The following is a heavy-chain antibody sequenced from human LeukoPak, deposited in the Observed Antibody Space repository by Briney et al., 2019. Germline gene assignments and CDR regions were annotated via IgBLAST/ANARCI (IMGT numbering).Heavy chain of an antibody. D-gene: IGHD3-10*01. J-gene: IGHJ6*03. CDR3: ARDPKFTVRGVIPMYYYMDV. CDR2: MNPNSGNT. Sequence: EASVKVSCKSSGYTFTSYDINWVRQATAQGLEWMGWMNPNSGNTGYAQKFQGRVTITRNTSISTAYMELSSLRSEDTAVYYCARDPKFTVRGVIPMYYYMDVWGKGTTVTIAS. CDR1: GYTFTSYD. V-gene: IGHV1-8*03.